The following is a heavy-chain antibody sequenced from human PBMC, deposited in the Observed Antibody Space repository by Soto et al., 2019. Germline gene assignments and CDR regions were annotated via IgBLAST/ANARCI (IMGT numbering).Heavy chain of an antibody. Sequence: PGGSLRLSCAASGFTFSSYGMHWVRQAPGKGLEWVAVISYDGSNKNYGDSVKGRFTISRDNSKNTLYLQMNSLRAEDTAIYYCAKDQVSVLGGTKYYGMDVWGQGTTVTVSS. CDR2: ISYDGSNK. CDR3: AKDQVSVLGGTKYYGMDV. J-gene: IGHJ6*02. V-gene: IGHV3-30*18. CDR1: GFTFSSYG. D-gene: IGHD1-1*01.